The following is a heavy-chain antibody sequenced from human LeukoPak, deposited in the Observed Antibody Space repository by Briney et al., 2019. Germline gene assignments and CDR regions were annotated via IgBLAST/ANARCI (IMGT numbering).Heavy chain of an antibody. CDR2: IKQDGSEK. CDR1: GFTFSSYW. Sequence: GGSLRLSCTASGFTFSSYWMSWVRQAPGKGLEWVANIKQDGSEKYYVDSVKGRFTISRDNAKNSLYLQMNSLRAEDTAVYYCARDGYDILTGYSSWGQGTLVTVSS. CDR3: ARDGYDILTGYSS. D-gene: IGHD3-9*01. V-gene: IGHV3-7*01. J-gene: IGHJ5*02.